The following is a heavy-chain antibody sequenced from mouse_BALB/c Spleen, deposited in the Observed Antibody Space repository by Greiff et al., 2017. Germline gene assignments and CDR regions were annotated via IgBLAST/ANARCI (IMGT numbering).Heavy chain of an antibody. D-gene: IGHD1-1*02. J-gene: IGHJ3*01. CDR1: GYSIPSDYA. CDR3: ARWVDFAY. Sequence: EVQLQESDPGLVKPSQSLSLTCPVTGYSIPSDYAWNWIRQLPGNKLEWMGYISYSGSTSYNPSLKSRISITRDTSKNQFFLQLNSVTTEDTATYYCARWVDFAYWGQGTLVTVSA. CDR2: ISYSGST. V-gene: IGHV3-2*02.